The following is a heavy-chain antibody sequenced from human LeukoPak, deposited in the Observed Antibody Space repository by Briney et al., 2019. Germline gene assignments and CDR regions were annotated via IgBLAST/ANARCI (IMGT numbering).Heavy chain of an antibody. CDR1: GYTFTSYG. V-gene: IGHV1-18*01. CDR2: ISAYNGNT. D-gene: IGHD2-2*01. Sequence: ASVKVSCKVSGYTFTSYGISWVRQAPGQGLEWMGWISAYNGNTNYAQKLQGRVTMTTDTSTSTAYMELRSLRSDDTAVYYCARGYCSSTSCRRFDPWGQGTLVTVSS. CDR3: ARGYCSSTSCRRFDP. J-gene: IGHJ5*02.